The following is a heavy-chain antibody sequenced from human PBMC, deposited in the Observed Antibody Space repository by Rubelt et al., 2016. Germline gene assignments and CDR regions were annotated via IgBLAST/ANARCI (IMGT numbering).Heavy chain of an antibody. CDR2: IHYSGNT. D-gene: IGHD2-15*01. CDR3: ARLHCDGGICSGRYVDT. J-gene: IGHJ5*02. Sequence: QVQLQESGPGLVKPSETLSLTCTVSAGSVSTYYWAWMRQSPGKGLEWIGYIHYSGNTNYNPSLKSRLSVSVDTSNNQFAMTFTVGTAADTAVYDCARLHCDGGICSGRYVDTWGQGTLATVSS. CDR1: AGSVSTYY. V-gene: IGHV4-59*02.